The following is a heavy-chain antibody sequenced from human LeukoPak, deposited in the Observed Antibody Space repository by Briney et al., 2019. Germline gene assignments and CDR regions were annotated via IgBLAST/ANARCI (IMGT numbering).Heavy chain of an antibody. CDR1: GGSISSSVYY. CDR2: VYYSGSTSGTT. J-gene: IGHJ4*02. Sequence: SETLSLTCTVSGGSISSSVYYWGWIRQPPGKGLEWIGSVYYSGSTSGTTYYNTSLESRVTISVDTSQSQFSLKLSSVTAADTAVYYCARPTSGWYSPFDYWGQGTLVTVSS. CDR3: ARPTSGWYSPFDY. V-gene: IGHV4-39*01. D-gene: IGHD6-19*01.